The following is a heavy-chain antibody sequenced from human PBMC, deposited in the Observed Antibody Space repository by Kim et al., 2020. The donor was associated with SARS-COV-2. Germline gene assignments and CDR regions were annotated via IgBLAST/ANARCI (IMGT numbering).Heavy chain of an antibody. D-gene: IGHD3-10*01. Sequence: GGSLRLSCAASGFTFSSYGMHWVRQAPGKGLEWVAVISYDGSNKYYADSVKGRFTISRDNSKNTLYLQMNSLRAEDTAVYYCAKDRGDGGFDYWGQGTLVTVSS. CDR2: ISYDGSNK. V-gene: IGHV3-30*18. CDR1: GFTFSSYG. CDR3: AKDRGDGGFDY. J-gene: IGHJ4*02.